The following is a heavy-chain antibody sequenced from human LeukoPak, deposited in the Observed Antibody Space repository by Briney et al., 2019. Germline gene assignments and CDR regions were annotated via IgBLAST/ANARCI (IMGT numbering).Heavy chain of an antibody. Sequence: AXXKVSCKASGYTFTSYYMHWVRQAPGQGLEWMGIINPSGGSTSYAQKFQGRVTMTRDTSTSTVYMELSSLRSEDTAVYYCARGTSQSDFWSGYYGWFDPWGQGTLVAVSS. CDR3: ARGTSQSDFWSGYYGWFDP. D-gene: IGHD3-3*01. J-gene: IGHJ5*02. CDR1: GYTFTSYY. V-gene: IGHV1-46*01. CDR2: INPSGGST.